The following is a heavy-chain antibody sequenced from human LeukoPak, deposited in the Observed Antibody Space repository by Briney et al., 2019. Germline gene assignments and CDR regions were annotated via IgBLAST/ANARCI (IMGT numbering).Heavy chain of an antibody. V-gene: IGHV3-30*18. D-gene: IGHD5-18*01. CDR1: GFTFSSYG. CDR2: ISYDGSNK. CDR3: ANQKYSYGSYYFDY. J-gene: IGHJ4*02. Sequence: GRSLRLSCAASGFTFSSYGMHWVRQAPGKGLEWVAVISYDGSNKYYADSVKGRFTISRDNSKNTLYLQMNSLRAEDTAVYYCANQKYSYGSYYFDYWGQGTLVTVSS.